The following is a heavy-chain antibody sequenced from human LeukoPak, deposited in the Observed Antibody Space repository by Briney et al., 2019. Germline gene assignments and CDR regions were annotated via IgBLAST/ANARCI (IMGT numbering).Heavy chain of an antibody. CDR2: TYYRSEWFN. CDR1: GDSVSSNSAA. CDR3: ARDSEWLVFSGFDY. D-gene: IGHD6-19*01. Sequence: SQTLSLTCAISGDSVSSNSAAWSWIRQSPSRGLEWLGRTYYRSEWFNDYALSVKGRTTINADTSKNQFSLQLSSVTPEDTAVYYCARDSEWLVFSGFDYWGQGTLVTVSS. V-gene: IGHV6-1*01. J-gene: IGHJ4*02.